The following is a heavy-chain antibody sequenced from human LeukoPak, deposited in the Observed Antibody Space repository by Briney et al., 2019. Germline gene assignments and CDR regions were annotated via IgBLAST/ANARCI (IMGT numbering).Heavy chain of an antibody. CDR2: INSDGSST. J-gene: IGHJ4*02. CDR3: ARSAEPYDSSGYQDY. CDR1: GFTFSSYW. V-gene: IGHV3-74*01. D-gene: IGHD3-22*01. Sequence: GGSLRLSCAASGFTFSSYWMHWVRQAPGKGLAWVSRINSDGSSTSYADSVKGRFTISRDNAKNTLYLQMNSLRAEDTAVYYCARSAEPYDSSGYQDYWGQGTLVTVSS.